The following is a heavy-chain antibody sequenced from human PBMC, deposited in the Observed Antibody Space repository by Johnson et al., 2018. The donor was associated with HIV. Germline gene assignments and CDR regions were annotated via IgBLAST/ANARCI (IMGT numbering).Heavy chain of an antibody. Sequence: VQLVESGGGVARPGGSLRLSCAASGFTFDDYAMHWVRQVPGKGLEWVSGISWNSGSIGYADSVRGRFTVSRDSAKNSLYLQMNSLRVEDTAVYYCARYPIRDDAFDVWGQGTMVTVSS. CDR3: ARYPIRDDAFDV. CDR2: ISWNSGSI. V-gene: IGHV3-9*01. CDR1: GFTFDDYA. J-gene: IGHJ3*01. D-gene: IGHD5-12*01.